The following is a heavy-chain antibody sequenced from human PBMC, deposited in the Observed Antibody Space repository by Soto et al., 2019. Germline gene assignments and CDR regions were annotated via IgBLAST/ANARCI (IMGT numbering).Heavy chain of an antibody. J-gene: IGHJ4*02. CDR3: ARDGGFGELKY. V-gene: IGHV1-69*13. CDR1: GDTFSGYP. Sequence: ASVKVSCKASGDTFSGYPINWVRQAPGEGLEWMGRIIPAFGTTNDAQRFEGRVTFTADESTNTAYMELRGLLSEDTAVYYCARDGGFGELKYWGPGTLVTVSS. CDR2: IIPAFGTT. D-gene: IGHD3-10*01.